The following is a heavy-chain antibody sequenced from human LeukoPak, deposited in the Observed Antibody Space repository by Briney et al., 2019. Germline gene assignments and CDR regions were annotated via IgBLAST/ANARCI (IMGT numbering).Heavy chain of an antibody. CDR3: ARDRGSRGYSGCEPDY. CDR2: ISSSSSYI. Sequence: PGGSLRLSCRGFGFTFGDHAMSWVRQAPGKGLEWVSSISSSSSYIYYADSVKGRFTISRDNAKNSLYLQMNSLRAEDTAVYYCARDRGSRGYSGCEPDYWGQGTLVTVSS. J-gene: IGHJ4*02. D-gene: IGHD5-12*01. V-gene: IGHV3-21*01. CDR1: GFTFGDHA.